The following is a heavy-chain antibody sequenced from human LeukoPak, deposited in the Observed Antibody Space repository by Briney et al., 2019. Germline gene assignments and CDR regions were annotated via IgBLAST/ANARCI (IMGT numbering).Heavy chain of an antibody. V-gene: IGHV6-1*01. CDR1: GDYFSSNSAA. CDR2: TYYRSKWYN. Sequence: LSQTLSLTCAISGDYFSSNSAAWDWLRQSPSRGLEWLGRTYYRSKWYNGYAVSVKSRITINPDTSQNQFSLQLNSVTPEDTAVYYCARDVATQYFDYWGQGILVTVSS. D-gene: IGHD2/OR15-2a*01. CDR3: ARDVATQYFDY. J-gene: IGHJ4*02.